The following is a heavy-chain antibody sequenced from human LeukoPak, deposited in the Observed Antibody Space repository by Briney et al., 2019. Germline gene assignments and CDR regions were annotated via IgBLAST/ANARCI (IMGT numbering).Heavy chain of an antibody. Sequence: SETLSLTCTVSGGSINSYYWSWIRQPPGKGVEGVGYIYYSGSTNYNPSLKSRVTISVDTSKNQFSLKLSSVTAADTAVYYCARELGGMDWNDDAFDIWGQGTMVTVSS. D-gene: IGHD1-1*01. J-gene: IGHJ3*02. CDR3: ARELGGMDWNDDAFDI. CDR2: IYYSGST. CDR1: GGSINSYY. V-gene: IGHV4-59*01.